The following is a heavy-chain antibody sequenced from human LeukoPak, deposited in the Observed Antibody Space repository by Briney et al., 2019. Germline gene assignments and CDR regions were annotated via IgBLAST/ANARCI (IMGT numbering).Heavy chain of an antibody. CDR2: ISSSGSTI. J-gene: IGHJ5*02. CDR1: GFTFSDYY. Sequence: GGSLRLSCAASGFTFSDYYMSWIRQAPGKGLEWVSYISSSGSTIYYADSVKGRFTISRDNAKNSLYLQMNSLIAEDTAVYYCARDPRMYNWFDPWGQGTLVTVSS. V-gene: IGHV3-11*04. CDR3: ARDPRMYNWFDP.